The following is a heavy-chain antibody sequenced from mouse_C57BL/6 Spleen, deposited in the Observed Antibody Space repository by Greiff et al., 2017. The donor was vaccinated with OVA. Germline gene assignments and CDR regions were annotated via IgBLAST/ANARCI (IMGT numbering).Heavy chain of an antibody. CDR2: IYPGDGDT. CDR1: GYAFSSYW. J-gene: IGHJ2*01. Sequence: LVESGAELVKPGASVKISCKASGYAFSSYWMNWVKQRPGKGLEWIGQIYPGDGDTNYNGKFKGKATLTADKSSSTACMQLSSLTSEDSAVYFCAREDGLLNFDYWGQGTTLTVSS. CDR3: AREDGLLNFDY. D-gene: IGHD2-3*01. V-gene: IGHV1-80*01.